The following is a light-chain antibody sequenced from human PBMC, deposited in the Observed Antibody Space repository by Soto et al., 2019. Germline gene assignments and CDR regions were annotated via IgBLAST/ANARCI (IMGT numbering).Light chain of an antibody. CDR3: QQYYSFPRT. J-gene: IGKJ1*01. CDR1: QSVSTW. CDR2: KAS. Sequence: DIQMTHSPSTLSASVGDRVTITCRASQSVSTWLAWYQQKPGKAPKLLIYKASSLESGVPSRFSGSGSGTDFALTISCLQSEDFATYYCQQYYSFPRTFGQGTKVDI. V-gene: IGKV1-5*03.